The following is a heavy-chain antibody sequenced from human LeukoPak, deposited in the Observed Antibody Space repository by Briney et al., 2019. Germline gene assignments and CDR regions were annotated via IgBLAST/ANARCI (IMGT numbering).Heavy chain of an antibody. CDR3: ARAREAPANVFPDH. J-gene: IGHJ4*02. CDR2: INQDGSEK. CDR1: GFTFSRYW. V-gene: IGHV3-7*01. Sequence: GGSLTLSCAASGFTFSRYWMTWVRQSPGKGLEWAANINQDGSEKYYGDSVTGRFTISRDNAENSLFLQMNSLRADDTGVYYCARAREAPANVFPDHWGQGVVVTVSS. D-gene: IGHD2-15*01.